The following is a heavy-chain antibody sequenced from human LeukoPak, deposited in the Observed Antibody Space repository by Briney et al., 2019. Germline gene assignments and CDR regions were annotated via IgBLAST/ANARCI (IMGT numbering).Heavy chain of an antibody. CDR3: AKGLARFIVXSTSFXQDY. D-gene: IGHD1-26*01. CDR1: GFTFSSYA. Sequence: PGGSLRLSCAASGFTFSSYAMSWVRQAPGKGLEWVSAISGSGGSTYYADSVKGRFTISRDNSKNTLYLQMNSLRAEDTAVYYCAKGLARFIVXSTSFXQDYWGXGTLVTVS. J-gene: IGHJ4*01. CDR2: ISGSGGST. V-gene: IGHV3-23*01.